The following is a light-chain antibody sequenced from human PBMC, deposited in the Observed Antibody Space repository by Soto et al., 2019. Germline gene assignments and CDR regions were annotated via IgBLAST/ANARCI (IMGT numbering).Light chain of an antibody. Sequence: EIVMTQSPATLSVSPGERATISCRASQSVSRNLAWYQQKPGQAPRLLIYGASTRAAGIADKLSGSGSGTEFTLTISILQSEDFAVYYCRQYNNWPPLTFGGGSKVE. J-gene: IGKJ4*01. CDR1: QSVSRN. CDR2: GAS. V-gene: IGKV3-15*01. CDR3: RQYNNWPPLT.